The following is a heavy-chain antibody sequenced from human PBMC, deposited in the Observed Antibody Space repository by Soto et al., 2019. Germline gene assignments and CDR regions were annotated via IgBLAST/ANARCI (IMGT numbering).Heavy chain of an antibody. V-gene: IGHV1-18*01. J-gene: IGHJ4*02. D-gene: IGHD3-10*01. CDR3: ARGELLWFGDPQGADY. Sequence: QVQLVQSGAEVKKPGASVKVSCKASGYTFTSYGISWVRQAPGQGLEWMGWISAYNGNTNYAQKLQGRVTMTTDTSTSTANMELRSLRSDDTAVYYGARGELLWFGDPQGADYWGQGTLVTVSS. CDR1: GYTFTSYG. CDR2: ISAYNGNT.